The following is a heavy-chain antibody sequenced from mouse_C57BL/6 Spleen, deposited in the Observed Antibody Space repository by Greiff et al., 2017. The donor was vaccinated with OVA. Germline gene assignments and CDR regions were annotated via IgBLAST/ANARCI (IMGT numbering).Heavy chain of an antibody. Sequence: VQLQQPGAELVKPGASVKLSCKASGYTFTSYWMQWVKQRPGQGLEWIGEIDPSDSYTNYNQTFKGKATLTVDTSSSTAYMQLSSLTSEDSAVYYCAYYSHYFDYWGQGTTLTVSS. CDR1: GYTFTSYW. CDR3: AYYSHYFDY. CDR2: IDPSDSYT. J-gene: IGHJ2*01. V-gene: IGHV1-50*01. D-gene: IGHD2-12*01.